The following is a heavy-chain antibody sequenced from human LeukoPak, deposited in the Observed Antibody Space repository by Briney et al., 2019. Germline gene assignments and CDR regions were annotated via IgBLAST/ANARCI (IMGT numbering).Heavy chain of an antibody. CDR3: STTYYYDSSEGY. J-gene: IGHJ4*02. V-gene: IGHV3-30-3*01. CDR1: GFTFSSYA. D-gene: IGHD3-22*01. CDR2: ISYDGSNK. Sequence: GGSLRLSCAASGFTFSSYAMHWVRQAPGKGLEWVAVISYDGSNKYYADSVKGRFTISRDNSKNTLYLQMNSLKTEDTAVYYCSTTYYYDSSEGYWGQGTLVTVSS.